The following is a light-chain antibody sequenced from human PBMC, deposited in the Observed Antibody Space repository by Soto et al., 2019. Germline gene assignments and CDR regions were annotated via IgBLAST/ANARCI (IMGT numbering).Light chain of an antibody. V-gene: IGKV1-39*01. J-gene: IGKJ1*01. Sequence: IQVAHSPSSLSSSVVYRFTITCLAILNIGDSWSWFQQKAGKPPTQLIYGASALQSGVPVRFSGSASGTDFTLTIRNMQREDFATYYCLQTYNSPPTLGQGGKVDI. CDR3: LQTYNSPPT. CDR1: LNIGDS. CDR2: GAS.